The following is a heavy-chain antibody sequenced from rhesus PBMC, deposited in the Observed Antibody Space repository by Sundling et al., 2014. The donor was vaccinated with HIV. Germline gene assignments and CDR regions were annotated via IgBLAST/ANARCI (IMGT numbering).Heavy chain of an antibody. V-gene: IGHV3-37*01. J-gene: IGHJ4*01. CDR3: VRELRYSGSWKGYDY. CDR1: GFTFSDYY. Sequence: EVQLVESGGGLVQPGGSLRLSCVASGFTFSDYYMDWVRQATGKGLEWVSTISQPSGGYTYYLDPVKGRFTISRDNAKNTLYLQMNSLRAEDTAVYYCVRELRYSGSWKGYDYWGQGVLVTVSS. D-gene: IGHD6-25*01. CDR2: ISQPSGGYT.